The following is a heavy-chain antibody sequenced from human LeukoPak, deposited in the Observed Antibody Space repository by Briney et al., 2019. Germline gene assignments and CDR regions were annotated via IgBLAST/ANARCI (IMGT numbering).Heavy chain of an antibody. CDR3: AKFALRYCSGGSCHPFDY. V-gene: IGHV3-23*01. J-gene: IGHJ4*02. CDR1: GFTFSSYA. D-gene: IGHD2-15*01. CDR2: ISGSGGST. Sequence: GSLRLSCAASGFTFSSYAMSWVRQVPGKGLEWVSAISGSGGSTYYADSVKGRFIISRDNSKNTLYLQMNSLRAEDTAVYYCAKFALRYCSGGSCHPFDYWGQGTLVTVSS.